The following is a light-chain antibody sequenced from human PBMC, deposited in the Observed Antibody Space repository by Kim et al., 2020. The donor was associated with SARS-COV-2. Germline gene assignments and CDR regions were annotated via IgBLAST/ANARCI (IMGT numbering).Light chain of an antibody. CDR1: NSGYKY. Sequence: QSALTQPASVSGSPGQSVTVSCIGINSGYKYVSWYQQHPGKAPKLIIYDVTYRPSGVSNRFSGSKSGDTASLTISGLQTEDEADYYCSSYTGGSTLEVVFGGGTQLTVL. V-gene: IGLV2-14*03. CDR3: SSYTGGSTLEVV. J-gene: IGLJ2*01. CDR2: DVT.